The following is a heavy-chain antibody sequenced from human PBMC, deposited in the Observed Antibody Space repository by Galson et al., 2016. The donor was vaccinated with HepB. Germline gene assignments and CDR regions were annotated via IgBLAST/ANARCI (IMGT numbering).Heavy chain of an antibody. CDR2: IGTVGDT. Sequence: SLRLSCAASGFIFSTYDMHWVRQPTGKGLEWVSAIGTVGDTHYPDSGKGRFTISRENAKTSLYLQMNSLRAGDTAVYYCVRGKALWELPPYYGMNVWGQGTTVIVSS. J-gene: IGHJ6*02. CDR3: VRGKALWELPPYYGMNV. D-gene: IGHD1-26*01. V-gene: IGHV3-13*04. CDR1: GFIFSTYD.